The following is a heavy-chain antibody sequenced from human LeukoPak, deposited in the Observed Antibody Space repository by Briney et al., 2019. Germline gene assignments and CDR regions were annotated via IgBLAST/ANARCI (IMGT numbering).Heavy chain of an antibody. V-gene: IGHV3-48*03. Sequence: PGGSLRLSCAASGFTFSGYEMNWVRQAPGKGLEWVSYISSSGSTIYYADSVKGRFTISRDNAKNSLYLQMNSLRAEDTAVYYCARHYYGSGSYYRYNWFDPWGQGTLVTVSS. CDR3: ARHYYGSGSYYRYNWFDP. CDR1: GFTFSGYE. CDR2: ISSSGSTI. J-gene: IGHJ5*02. D-gene: IGHD3-10*01.